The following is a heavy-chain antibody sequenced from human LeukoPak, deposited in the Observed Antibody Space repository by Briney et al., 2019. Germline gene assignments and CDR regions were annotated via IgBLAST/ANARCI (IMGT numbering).Heavy chain of an antibody. CDR1: GYSFISSD. D-gene: IGHD6-19*01. CDR3: ARGSGWRSNFYYYMDI. CDR2: MNPNNGDT. V-gene: IGHV1-8*03. J-gene: IGHJ6*03. Sequence: ASVKVSCKASGYSFISSDIIWVRQAPGQGLEWMGWMNPNNGDTEYAQKFQGRLTITSNTATSTAYMELRSLTIEDTAVYYCARGSGWRSNFYYYMDIWGKGNTVTVSS.